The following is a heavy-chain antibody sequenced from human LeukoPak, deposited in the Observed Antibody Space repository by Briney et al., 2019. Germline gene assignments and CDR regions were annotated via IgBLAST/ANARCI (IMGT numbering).Heavy chain of an antibody. D-gene: IGHD6-6*01. Sequence: GGSLRLSCAVSGFTFSGFWMSWSRQAPGKGLEWVASINSDGSEGYYADVVKGRFTISRDNAKNSLYLQINSLRAEDTAVYYCARDVLDYWGQGTLVTVSS. CDR2: INSDGSEG. J-gene: IGHJ4*02. CDR3: ARDVLDY. CDR1: GFTFSGFW. V-gene: IGHV3-7*03.